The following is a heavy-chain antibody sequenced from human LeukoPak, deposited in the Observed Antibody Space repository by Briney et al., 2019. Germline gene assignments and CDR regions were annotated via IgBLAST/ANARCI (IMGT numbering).Heavy chain of an antibody. Sequence: GGSLRLSCAASGFTVSSNYMSWVRQAPGKGLEWVSGISWNSGSIGYADSVKGRFTISRDNAKNSLYLQMNSLRAEDTALYYCAKDISLSGSYGWDYWGQGTLVTVSS. CDR2: ISWNSGSI. V-gene: IGHV3-9*01. J-gene: IGHJ4*02. CDR1: GFTVSSNY. D-gene: IGHD1-26*01. CDR3: AKDISLSGSYGWDY.